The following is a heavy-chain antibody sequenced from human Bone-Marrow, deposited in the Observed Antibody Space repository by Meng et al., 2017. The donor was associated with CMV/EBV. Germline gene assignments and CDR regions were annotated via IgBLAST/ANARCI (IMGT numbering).Heavy chain of an antibody. CDR2: ISGSGGST. Sequence: GESLKISCAASGFTFSSYSMNWVRQAPGKGLEWVSAISGSGGSTYYADSVKGRFTISRDNSKNTLYLQMNSLRAEDTALYYCAKARGGGGDRIYYYYGMDVWGQGTTVTFSS. CDR1: GFTFSSYS. CDR3: AKARGGGGDRIYYYYGMDV. D-gene: IGHD3-16*01. V-gene: IGHV3-23*01. J-gene: IGHJ6*02.